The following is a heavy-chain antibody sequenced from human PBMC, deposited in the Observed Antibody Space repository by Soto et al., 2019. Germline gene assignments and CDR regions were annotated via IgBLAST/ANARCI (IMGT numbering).Heavy chain of an antibody. CDR1: GFTFSSYS. D-gene: IGHD2-15*01. CDR2: IGGSGDWT. J-gene: IGHJ5*02. CDR3: ARLPLGVGNWFDH. Sequence: GGSLRLSCAASGFTFSSYSMNWVRQAPGKGLEWVSAIGGSGDWTYYADSVKGRFTISRDNSKNTLSLQMISLRAEDTAVYYCARLPLGVGNWFDHWGQGTPVTVSS. V-gene: IGHV3-23*01.